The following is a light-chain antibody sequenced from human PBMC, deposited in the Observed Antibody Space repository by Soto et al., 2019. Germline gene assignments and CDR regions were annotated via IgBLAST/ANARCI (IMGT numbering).Light chain of an antibody. CDR1: QSVSSY. CDR2: DAS. CDR3: QQRSNWWT. Sequence: EIVLTQSPATLSLSPGERATLSCRASQSVSSYLAWYQQKPGKAPRLLIYDASNKATGIPARFSSSGSGTNFSLTISSLEPEDFAVYYCQQRSNWWTFGQGTKVDIK. V-gene: IGKV3-11*01. J-gene: IGKJ1*01.